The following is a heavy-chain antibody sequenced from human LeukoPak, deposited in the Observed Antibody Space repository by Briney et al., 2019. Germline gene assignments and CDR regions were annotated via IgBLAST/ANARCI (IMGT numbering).Heavy chain of an antibody. Sequence: GASVKVSCKASGYTFTSYAMHWVRQAPGQRLEWMGWINAGNGNTKYSQKFQGRVTITRDTSASTAYMELSSLRSEDTAVYYCARCAPPDSSGWYFVGWFDPWGQRTLSPSPQ. CDR1: GYTFTSYA. V-gene: IGHV1-3*01. J-gene: IGHJ5*02. D-gene: IGHD6-19*01. CDR2: INAGNGNT. CDR3: ARCAPPDSSGWYFVGWFDP.